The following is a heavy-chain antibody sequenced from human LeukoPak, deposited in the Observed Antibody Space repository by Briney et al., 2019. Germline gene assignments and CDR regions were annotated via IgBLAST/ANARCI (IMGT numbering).Heavy chain of an antibody. D-gene: IGHD6-13*01. CDR3: ARQDSSSVPFDY. Sequence: SETLSLTCAVHGGSFSGYYWSWIRQPPGKGLEWIGEINHSGSTNYNPSLKSRVTISVDTSKNQFSLKLSSVTAADTDVYYCARQDSSSVPFDYWGQGTLVTVSS. J-gene: IGHJ4*02. CDR1: GGSFSGYY. V-gene: IGHV4-34*01. CDR2: INHSGST.